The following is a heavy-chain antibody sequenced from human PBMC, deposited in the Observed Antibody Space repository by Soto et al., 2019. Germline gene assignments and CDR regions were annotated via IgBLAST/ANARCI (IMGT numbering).Heavy chain of an antibody. V-gene: IGHV1-18*04. CDR1: GYTFTSDG. J-gene: IGHJ6*02. CDR3: ARDAHCGGAPGCRAMDV. D-gene: IGHD2-21*01. Sequence: QVQLVQSGAEVKKTGASVKVSCKASGYTFTSDGVSWVRQAPGQGLEWMGWISGYNGNTNYAQRFRERVTLTTDTSPSTAYMELRSLRSDDSAVYYCARDAHCGGAPGCRAMDVWGQGTTITVSS. CDR2: ISGYNGNT.